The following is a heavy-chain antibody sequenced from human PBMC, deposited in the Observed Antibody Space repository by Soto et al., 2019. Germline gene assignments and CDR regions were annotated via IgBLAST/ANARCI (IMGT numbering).Heavy chain of an antibody. CDR3: ARDHSIASSGAWWLDP. CDR1: GYTFTSYG. CDR2: ISAYNGNT. D-gene: IGHD6-13*01. V-gene: IGHV1-18*04. J-gene: IGHJ5*02. Sequence: ASVKVSCKASGYTFTSYGISWVRQAPGQGLEWMGWISAYNGNTKYAPKFQGRVTMTTDTSTSTIYMDLSSLTSEDTAVYYCARDHSIASSGAWWLDPWGQGTLVTVSS.